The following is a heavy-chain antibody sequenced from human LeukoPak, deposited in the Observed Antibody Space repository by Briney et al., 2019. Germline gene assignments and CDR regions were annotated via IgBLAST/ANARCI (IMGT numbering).Heavy chain of an antibody. CDR3: ARGVGYVVYFDY. D-gene: IGHD5-12*01. Sequence: GGSLRLSCVASGFTFTNYAMYWGRQAPGKGLEWVAFTRNDGSDKFYADSVKGRFTISRDNSKNTLYLQMNSLRAEDTAVYYCARGVGYVVYFDYWGQGTLVTVSS. V-gene: IGHV3-30*02. CDR1: GFTFTNYA. CDR2: TRNDGSDK. J-gene: IGHJ4*02.